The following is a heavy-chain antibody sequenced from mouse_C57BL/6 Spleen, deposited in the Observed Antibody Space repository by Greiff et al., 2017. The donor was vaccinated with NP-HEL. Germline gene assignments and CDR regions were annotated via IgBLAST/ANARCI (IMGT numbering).Heavy chain of an antibody. J-gene: IGHJ2*01. V-gene: IGHV5-17*01. CDR1: GFTFRDYG. CDR2: ISSGSRTI. Sequence: EVKLMESGGGLVKPGGSLKLSCAASGFTFRDYGMHWVRQAPEKGLEWVAYISSGSRTIYYSDTVKGRFTISRHHAKNTLFLQMTSLRSEDTAMYYCARWGGYDEGFDYWGQGTTLTVSS. CDR3: ARWGGYDEGFDY. D-gene: IGHD2-2*01.